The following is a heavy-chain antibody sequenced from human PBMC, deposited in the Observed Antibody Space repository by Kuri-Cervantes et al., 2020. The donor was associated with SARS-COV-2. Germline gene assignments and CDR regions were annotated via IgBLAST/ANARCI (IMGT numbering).Heavy chain of an antibody. Sequence: GESLKISCAASGFTFSDYYMSWIRRAPGKGLEWVSYISSSGSTIYYADSVKGQFTISRDNAKNSLYLQMNSLRAEDTAVYYCARPEMVRGVDYWGQGTLVTVSS. CDR3: ARPEMVRGVDY. CDR1: GFTFSDYY. CDR2: ISSSGSTI. D-gene: IGHD5-24*01. V-gene: IGHV3-11*01. J-gene: IGHJ4*02.